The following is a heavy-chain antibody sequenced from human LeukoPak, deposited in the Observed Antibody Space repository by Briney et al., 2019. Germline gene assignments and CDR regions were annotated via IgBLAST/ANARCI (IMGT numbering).Heavy chain of an antibody. V-gene: IGHV3-74*01. Sequence: QPGGSLRLSCVASGFTFDAYWMQLVRQIPGKGLVWISDINTDGSRTRYANSERGRFTISRDNAKNTVYLQMNSLRAEDTAVYYCARDRNGYSYGWPLNYWGQGTLVTVSS. CDR2: INTDGSRT. CDR3: ARDRNGYSYGWPLNY. D-gene: IGHD5-18*01. CDR1: GFTFDAYW. J-gene: IGHJ4*02.